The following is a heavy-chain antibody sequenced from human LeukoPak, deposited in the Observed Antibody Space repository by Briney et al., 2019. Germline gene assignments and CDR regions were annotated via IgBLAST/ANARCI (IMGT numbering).Heavy chain of an antibody. CDR3: AKAYTRSWYAAFDF. J-gene: IGHJ3*01. V-gene: IGHV3-23*01. CDR2: ITDSGGAT. CDR1: GFALTDYA. Sequence: PGGSLRLSCAASGFALTDYAISSVRQAPGKGLEWVSAITDSGGATYYADSVKGRFTISRDNSKNTIYLQMNSLRGDDTAIYYCAKAYTRSWYAAFDFWGQGTMVTISS. D-gene: IGHD6-13*01.